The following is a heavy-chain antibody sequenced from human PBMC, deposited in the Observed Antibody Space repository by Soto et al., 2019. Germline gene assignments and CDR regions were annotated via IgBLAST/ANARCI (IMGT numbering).Heavy chain of an antibody. CDR3: ARGVLGNSFGFDAFSYYGMDV. CDR1: GGSISSYY. Sequence: SETLSLTCTVSGGSISSYYWSWIRQPPGKGLECIGYIYYSGSTNYNPSLKSRVTISVDTSKNQFSLKLSSVTAADTAVYYCARGVLGNSFGFDAFSYYGMDVWGQGTTVTVSS. V-gene: IGHV4-59*01. D-gene: IGHD3-16*01. J-gene: IGHJ6*02. CDR2: IYYSGST.